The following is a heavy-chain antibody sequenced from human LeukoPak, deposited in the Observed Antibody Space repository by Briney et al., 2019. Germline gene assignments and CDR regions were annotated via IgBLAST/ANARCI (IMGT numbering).Heavy chain of an antibody. Sequence: GGSLRLSCAASGFTFSSYGMSWVRQAPGKGLEWVSAISGSGGSTYYADSVKGRFTISRDNSKNTLYLQMNSLRAEDTAVYYCAKKAVDILTGFHTYYYYYYMDVWGKGTTVTISS. CDR3: AKKAVDILTGFHTYYYYYYMDV. CDR2: ISGSGGST. J-gene: IGHJ6*03. D-gene: IGHD3-9*01. CDR1: GFTFSSYG. V-gene: IGHV3-23*01.